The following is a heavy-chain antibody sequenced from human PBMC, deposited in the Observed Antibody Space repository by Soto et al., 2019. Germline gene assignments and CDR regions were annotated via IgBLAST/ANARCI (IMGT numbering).Heavy chain of an antibody. D-gene: IGHD2-2*01. J-gene: IGHJ4*02. V-gene: IGHV3-23*01. Sequence: GGSLRLSCAASGFTFSSYAMSWFGQAPGKGLEWVSAISGSGGSTYYADSVKGRFTISRDNSKNTLYLQMNSLRAEDTAVYYCARFAPKLSTSCSFDYWGQGTLVTVPA. CDR2: ISGSGGST. CDR1: GFTFSSYA. CDR3: ARFAPKLSTSCSFDY.